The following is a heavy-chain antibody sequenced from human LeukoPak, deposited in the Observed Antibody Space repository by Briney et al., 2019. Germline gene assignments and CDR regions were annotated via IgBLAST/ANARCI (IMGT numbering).Heavy chain of an antibody. D-gene: IGHD4-11*01. V-gene: IGHV3-21*01. J-gene: IGHJ4*02. CDR1: GFTFSSYS. CDR3: ARDARTVTLDY. CDR2: ISSSSSYI. Sequence: GGSLRLSCAASGFTFSSYSMNWVRRAPGKGLEWVSSISSSSSYIYYADSVKGRFTISRDNAKNSLYLQMNSLRAEDTAVYYCARDARTVTLDYWGQGTLVTVSS.